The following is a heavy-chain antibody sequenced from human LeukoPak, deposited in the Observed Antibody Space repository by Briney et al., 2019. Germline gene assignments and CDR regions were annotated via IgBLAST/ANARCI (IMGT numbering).Heavy chain of an antibody. CDR1: GGSISSYY. D-gene: IGHD3-9*01. Sequence: PSETLSLTCAVSGGSISSYYWSWIRQPAGKGLEWIGRIYTSGSTNYNPSLKSRITMSVDTSKNQFSLKLSSVTAADTAVYYGARTQYVLRYFDLWGQGTLVTVSS. V-gene: IGHV4-4*07. CDR3: ARTQYVLRYFDL. CDR2: IYTSGST. J-gene: IGHJ4*02.